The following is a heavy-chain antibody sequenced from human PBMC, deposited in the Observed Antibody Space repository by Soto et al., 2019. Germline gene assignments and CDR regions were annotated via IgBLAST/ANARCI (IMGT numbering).Heavy chain of an antibody. CDR3: AHSIAGGYVYAFDI. V-gene: IGHV2-5*02. CDR2: VYGDDDK. Sequence: QITLKESGPTMVKPTQTLTLTCTFSGFSLTTSGVAVAWIRKSPGKALEWLALVYGDDDKRYSLSLKSRLTITKDTSENQVVLTMTNMDPVDTATYYCAHSIAGGYVYAFDIWGQGTMVTVSS. CDR1: GFSLTTSGVA. D-gene: IGHD6-13*01. J-gene: IGHJ3*02.